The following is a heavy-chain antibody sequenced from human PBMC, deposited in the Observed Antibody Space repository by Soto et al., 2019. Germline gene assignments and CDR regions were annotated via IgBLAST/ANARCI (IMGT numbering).Heavy chain of an antibody. J-gene: IGHJ4*02. CDR1: GFTVSSNY. Sequence: GGSLRLSCAASGFTVSSNYMSWVRQAPGKGLEWVSVIYSGGSTYYADSVKGRFTISRDNSKNTLYLQMNSLRAEDTAVYYCARTTTYYYDSSGYQYAYYFDYWGQGTLVTVSS. CDR3: ARTTTYYYDSSGYQYAYYFDY. CDR2: IYSGGST. D-gene: IGHD3-22*01. V-gene: IGHV3-53*01.